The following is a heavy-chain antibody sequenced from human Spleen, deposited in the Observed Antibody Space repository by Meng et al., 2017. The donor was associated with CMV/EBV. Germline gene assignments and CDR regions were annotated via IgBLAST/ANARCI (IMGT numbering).Heavy chain of an antibody. Sequence: FSGFSLSACGVGVAWIRLPPGQALEWLALIYWNDDKRYSPSLKSRVTIAKDTSKNQVVLTMTDMDPVDTATYYCTRTRDYGGNWLDPWGQGTLVTAS. CDR2: IYWNDDK. D-gene: IGHD4-23*01. V-gene: IGHV2-5*01. CDR3: TRTRDYGGNWLDP. J-gene: IGHJ5*02. CDR1: GFSLSACGVG.